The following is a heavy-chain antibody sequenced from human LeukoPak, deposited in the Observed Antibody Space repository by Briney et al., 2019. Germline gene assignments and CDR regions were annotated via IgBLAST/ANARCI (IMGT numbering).Heavy chain of an antibody. CDR2: IYYSGST. CDR3: ARDDETGDYNY. Sequence: SETLSLTCTVSGGSISSYYWSWIRQPPGKGLEWIGYIYYSGSTNYNPSLKSRVTISVDTSKNQFSLKLSSVTAADTAVYYCARDDETGDYNYWGQGTLVTVSS. CDR1: GGSISSYY. J-gene: IGHJ4*02. D-gene: IGHD7-27*01. V-gene: IGHV4-59*01.